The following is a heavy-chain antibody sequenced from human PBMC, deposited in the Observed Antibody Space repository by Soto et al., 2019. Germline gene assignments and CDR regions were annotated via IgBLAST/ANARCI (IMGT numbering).Heavy chain of an antibody. D-gene: IGHD6-19*01. CDR2: IWYDGSNN. V-gene: IGHV3-33*01. Sequence: GGSLRLCCVASGFTFSSYGMHWVRQAPGKGLEWVALIWYDGSNNYYADSVKGRFTISRDNSKNTLYLQMNSLRAEDTAVYYCVREGTEYSSGSTADAFHICGPGPMVTVS. CDR3: VREGTEYSSGSTADAFHI. CDR1: GFTFSSYG. J-gene: IGHJ3*02.